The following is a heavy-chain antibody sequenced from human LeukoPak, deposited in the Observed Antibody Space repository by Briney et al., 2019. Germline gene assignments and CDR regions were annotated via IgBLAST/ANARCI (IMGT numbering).Heavy chain of an antibody. CDR3: ARMWDDSGLDI. CDR2: ISWNSGTI. CDR1: GFNFDDYA. D-gene: IGHD1-26*01. V-gene: IGHV3-9*01. Sequence: GGSLRLSCAASGFNFDDYAMHWVRQAPGKGLEWVSGISWNSGTIGYADSVKGRFTISRDNAKNSLYLQMNSLRADDTAVYYCARMWDDSGLDIWGQGTMVTVSS. J-gene: IGHJ3*02.